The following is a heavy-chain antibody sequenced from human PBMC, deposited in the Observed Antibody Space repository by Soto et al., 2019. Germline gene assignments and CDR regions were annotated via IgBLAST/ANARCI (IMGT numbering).Heavy chain of an antibody. D-gene: IGHD5-18*01. CDR3: ARREVDTAMAPGPGYYYYGMDV. J-gene: IGHJ6*02. V-gene: IGHV1-69*01. Sequence: QVQLVQSGAEVKKPGSSVKVSCKASGGTFSSYAISWVRQAPGQGLEWMGGIIPIFGTANYAQKFQGRVTITADESTSTAYMELSSLRSEDTAVYYCARREVDTAMAPGPGYYYYGMDVWGQGTTVTVSS. CDR2: IIPIFGTA. CDR1: GGTFSSYA.